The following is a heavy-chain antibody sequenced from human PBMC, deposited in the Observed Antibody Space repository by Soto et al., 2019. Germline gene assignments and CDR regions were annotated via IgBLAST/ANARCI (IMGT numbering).Heavy chain of an antibody. CDR3: ASCSGGSCYGFDY. Sequence: PSETLSLTCTVSGGSISSYYWSWIRQPPGKGLEWIGYIYYSGSTNYNPSLKSRVTISVDTSKNQFSLKLSSVTAADTAVYYCASCSGGSCYGFDYWGQGTLVTVSS. V-gene: IGHV4-59*01. J-gene: IGHJ4*02. D-gene: IGHD2-15*01. CDR1: GGSISSYY. CDR2: IYYSGST.